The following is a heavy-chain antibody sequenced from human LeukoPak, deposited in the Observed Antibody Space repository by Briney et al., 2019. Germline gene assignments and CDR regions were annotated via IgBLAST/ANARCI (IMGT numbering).Heavy chain of an antibody. D-gene: IGHD2-2*01. CDR1: GYTFTSYY. V-gene: IGHV1-2*02. CDR2: INPNSGGT. Sequence: ASVKVSCKASGYTFTSYYMHWVRQAPGQGLEWMGWINPNSGGTSYAQKFQGRVTMTRDTSISTAYMELSRLRSDDTAVYYCARARGAYCSSTSCYAPTVDFDYWGQGTLVTVSS. CDR3: ARARGAYCSSTSCYAPTVDFDY. J-gene: IGHJ4*02.